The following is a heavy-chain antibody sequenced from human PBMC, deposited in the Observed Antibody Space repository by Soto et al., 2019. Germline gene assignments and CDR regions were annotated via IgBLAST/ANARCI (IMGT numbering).Heavy chain of an antibody. CDR2: FDPEDGET. V-gene: IGHV1-24*01. CDR3: AKQGTNGAYDFWSGDSYNWFDP. CDR1: GYTLTELS. D-gene: IGHD3-3*01. Sequence: ASVKVSCKVSGYTLTELSMHWVRQAPGKGLEWMGGFDPEDGETIYAQKFQGRVTMTEDTSTDTAYMELSSLRSEDTAVYYCAKQGTNGAYDFWSGDSYNWFDPWG. J-gene: IGHJ5*02.